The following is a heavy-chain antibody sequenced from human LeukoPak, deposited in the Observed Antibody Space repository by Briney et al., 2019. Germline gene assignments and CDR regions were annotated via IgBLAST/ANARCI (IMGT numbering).Heavy chain of an antibody. CDR1: GGSISSYY. CDR3: ARGQLSSRLGAY. CDR2: IYTSGST. V-gene: IGHV4-4*09. D-gene: IGHD6-13*01. J-gene: IGHJ4*02. Sequence: SETLSLTCTVSGGSISSYYWSWIRQPPGKGLEWIGYIYTSGSTNYNPSLKSRVTISVDTSKNQFSLKLSSVTAADTAVYYCARGQLSSRLGAYWGQGTLVTVSS.